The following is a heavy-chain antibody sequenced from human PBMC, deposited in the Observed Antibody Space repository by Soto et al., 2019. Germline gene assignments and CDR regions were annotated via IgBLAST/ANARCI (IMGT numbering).Heavy chain of an antibody. D-gene: IGHD6-6*01. Sequence: SETLSLTCAVYGGSFSGYYWSWIRQPPGKGLEWIGEINHSGSTNYNPSLKSRVTISVDTSKNQFSLKLSSVTAADTAVYYCARGVGIDVAAHGMDVWGQGTTVTISS. CDR2: INHSGST. CDR1: GGSFSGYY. J-gene: IGHJ6*02. CDR3: ARGVGIDVAAHGMDV. V-gene: IGHV4-34*01.